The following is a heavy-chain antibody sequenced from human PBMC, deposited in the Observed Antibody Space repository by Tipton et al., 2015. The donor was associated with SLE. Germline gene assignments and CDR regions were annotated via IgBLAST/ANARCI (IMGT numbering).Heavy chain of an antibody. J-gene: IGHJ4*02. CDR1: GGSISGYY. Sequence: TLSLTCTVSGGSISGYYWSWIRQPPGKGLEWIGYIYYSGSTNYNPSLKSRVTISVDTSKNQFSLKLSSVTAADTAVYYCARGQLGELDYWGQGTLVTVSS. D-gene: IGHD7-27*01. CDR2: IYYSGST. V-gene: IGHV4-59*01. CDR3: ARGQLGELDY.